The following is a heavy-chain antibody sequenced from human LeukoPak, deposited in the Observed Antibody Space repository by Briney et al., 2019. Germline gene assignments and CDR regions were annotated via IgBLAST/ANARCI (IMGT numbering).Heavy chain of an antibody. V-gene: IGHV3-21*01. J-gene: IGHJ4*02. CDR2: ISISSSYI. CDR1: GFTFRSYS. CDR3: ARAMDTAMANTGFDY. Sequence: PGGSRRLSCAASGFTFRSYSMNWVRQAPGKGLEWVSSISISSSYIYYADSVKGRFTISRDNAKNSLYMQMNSLRAEDTAVYYCARAMDTAMANTGFDYWGQGTLVTVSS. D-gene: IGHD5-18*01.